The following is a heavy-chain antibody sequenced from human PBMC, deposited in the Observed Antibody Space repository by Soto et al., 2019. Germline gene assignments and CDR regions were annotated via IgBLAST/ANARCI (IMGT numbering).Heavy chain of an antibody. CDR1: GGSVCSNSAA. D-gene: IGHD6-6*01. J-gene: IGHJ5*02. CDR2: TYYRSKWYN. Sequence: SQALSRTCASSGGSVCSNSAAWYWIRQSPSRGLEWLGRTYYRSKWYNDYAVSVKSRITINPDTSKNQFSLQLNSVTPEDTAVYYCAQRYSSSSLYWFDPWGQGTLVTVSS. CDR3: AQRYSSSSLYWFDP. V-gene: IGHV6-1*01.